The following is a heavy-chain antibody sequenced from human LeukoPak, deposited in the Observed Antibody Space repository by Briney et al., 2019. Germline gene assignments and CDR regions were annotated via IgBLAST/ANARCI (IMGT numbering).Heavy chain of an antibody. D-gene: IGHD1-26*01. J-gene: IGHJ4*02. CDR2: IYTSGST. CDR1: GGSISSYY. Sequence: SETLSLTCTVSGGSISSYYWSWIRQPAGKGLEWIGRIYTSGSTNYNPSLKSRVTMSVDTSKNQFSLKLSSVTAADTAVYYCARGEIGSGSLTFDYWGQGTLVTVSS. V-gene: IGHV4-4*07. CDR3: ARGEIGSGSLTFDY.